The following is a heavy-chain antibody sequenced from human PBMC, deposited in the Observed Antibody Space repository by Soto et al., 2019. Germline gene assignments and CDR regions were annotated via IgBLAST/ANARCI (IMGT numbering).Heavy chain of an antibody. V-gene: IGHV3-48*01. CDR2: ISSSSSTI. D-gene: IGHD4-17*01. CDR3: AREVQGHGDYFPGWFDP. CDR1: GFTFSSYS. J-gene: IGHJ5*02. Sequence: EVQLVESGGGLVQPGGSLRLSCAASGFTFSSYSMNWVRQAPGKGLEWVSYISSSSSTIYYADSVKGRFTISRDNAKNSLYLQMNSLRAEDTAVYYCAREVQGHGDYFPGWFDPWGQGTLVTVSS.